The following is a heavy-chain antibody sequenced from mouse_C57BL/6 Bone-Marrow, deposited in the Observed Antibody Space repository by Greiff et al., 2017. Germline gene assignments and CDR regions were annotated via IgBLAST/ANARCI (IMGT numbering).Heavy chain of an antibody. CDR2: IYPGSGST. D-gene: IGHD2-3*01. CDR1: GYTFTSYW. V-gene: IGHV1-55*01. CDR3: AGDGYGYFDV. J-gene: IGHJ1*03. Sequence: QVQLQQPGAELVKPGASVKMSCKASGYTFTSYWITWVKQRPGQGLEWIGEIYPGSGSTNYNEKFKSKATLTVDTSSSTAYMQLSSLTSEDSAVYYCAGDGYGYFDVWGTGTTVTVSS.